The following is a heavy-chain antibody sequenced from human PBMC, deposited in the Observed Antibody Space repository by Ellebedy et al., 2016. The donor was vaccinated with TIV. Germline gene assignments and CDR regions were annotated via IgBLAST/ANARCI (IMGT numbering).Heavy chain of an antibody. CDR1: GFTFVSYA. Sequence: AASVKVSCKASGFTFVSYAIQWVRQAPGQRLEWLGWINVGNANTRYSQKFQGRVTITRDTSASTAYMELTSLTSEDTAIYYCARARGFSYFDIWGQGTLVTVSS. CDR2: INVGNANT. V-gene: IGHV1-3*01. J-gene: IGHJ4*02. CDR3: ARARGFSYFDI.